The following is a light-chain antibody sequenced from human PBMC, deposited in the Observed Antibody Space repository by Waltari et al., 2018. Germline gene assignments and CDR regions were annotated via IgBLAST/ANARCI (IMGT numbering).Light chain of an antibody. CDR1: SSAVGGYTE. Sequence: QSALTQPASVSGSPGQSITFSCTGTSSAVGGYTEVSWYQQHPGKVPKLMIYEVSNRPSGVSNRFSGSKSGNTASLTISGLQAEDEADYYCLSYTSSSTYVFGTGTKVTVL. CDR3: LSYTSSSTYV. V-gene: IGLV2-14*01. J-gene: IGLJ1*01. CDR2: EVS.